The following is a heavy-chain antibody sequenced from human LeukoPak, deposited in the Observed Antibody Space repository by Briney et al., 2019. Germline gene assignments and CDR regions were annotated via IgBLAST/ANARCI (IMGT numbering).Heavy chain of an antibody. CDR2: IKEDRSEK. D-gene: IGHD6-13*01. J-gene: IGHJ4*02. CDR1: GFTFSNYW. CDR3: ASGRQLGY. V-gene: IGHV3-7*01. Sequence: GGSLSLSCAASGFTFSNYWMSWVRQAPGKGLEWVANIKEDRSEKYYVDSVKGRFTISRDNARNSLYLQMNSLRAEDTAVYHCASGRQLGYWGQGTLVTVSS.